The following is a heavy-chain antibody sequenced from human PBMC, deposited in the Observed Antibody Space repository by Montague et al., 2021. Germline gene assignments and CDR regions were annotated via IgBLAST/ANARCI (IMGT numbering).Heavy chain of an antibody. V-gene: IGHV6-1*01. J-gene: IGHJ4*02. CDR1: GDSDGVEKLR. CDR3: AREREGYSSSWYLDY. D-gene: IGHD6-13*01. CDR2: RRYMLEKNN. Sequence: CAISGDSDGVEKLRCRSERHTSERQLPRQVGRRYMLEKNNDYAVSVKSRITINPDTSKNQFSLKLSSVTAADTAVYYCAREREGYSSSWYLDYWGQGTLVTVSS.